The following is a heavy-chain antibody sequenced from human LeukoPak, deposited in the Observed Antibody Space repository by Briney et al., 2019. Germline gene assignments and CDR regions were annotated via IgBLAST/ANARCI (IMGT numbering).Heavy chain of an antibody. CDR3: AKDRTHIVVVPAASPNWFDP. CDR1: GFAFSNCG. Sequence: PGGSLRLSCAASGFAFSNCGMSWVRQAPGEGLEWISAMSGSGDKIHYADSVKGRFTISRDNSKNTLYLQMNSLRAEDTAVYYCAKDRTHIVVVPAASPNWFDPWGQGTLVTVSS. V-gene: IGHV3-23*01. J-gene: IGHJ5*02. D-gene: IGHD2-2*01. CDR2: MSGSGDKI.